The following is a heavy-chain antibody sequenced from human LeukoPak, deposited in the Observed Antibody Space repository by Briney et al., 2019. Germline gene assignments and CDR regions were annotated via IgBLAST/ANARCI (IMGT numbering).Heavy chain of an antibody. CDR2: IRYDGSNK. V-gene: IGHV3-30*02. J-gene: IGHJ6*03. D-gene: IGHD6-19*01. CDR3: AKADSSGWYGYYYYYYYMDV. CDR1: GFTFSSYA. Sequence: GGSLRLSCAASGFTFSSYAMHWVRQAPGKGLEWVAFIRYDGSNKYYADSVKGRFTISRDNSKNTLYLQMNSLRAEDTAVYYCAKADSSGWYGYYYYYYYMDVWGKGTTVTVSS.